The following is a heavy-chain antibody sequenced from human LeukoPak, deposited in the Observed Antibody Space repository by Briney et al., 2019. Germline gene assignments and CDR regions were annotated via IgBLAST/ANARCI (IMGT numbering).Heavy chain of an antibody. CDR2: INHSGGT. J-gene: IGHJ4*02. CDR1: GGSFSGYY. V-gene: IGHV4-34*01. Sequence: SETLSLTCAVYGGSFSGYYWSWIRQPPGKGLEWIGEINHSGGTNYNPSLKSRVTISVDTSKNQFSLKLSSVTAADTAVYYCARSSIVVVIASPYYFDYWGQGTLVTVSS. D-gene: IGHD2-21*01. CDR3: ARSSIVVVIASPYYFDY.